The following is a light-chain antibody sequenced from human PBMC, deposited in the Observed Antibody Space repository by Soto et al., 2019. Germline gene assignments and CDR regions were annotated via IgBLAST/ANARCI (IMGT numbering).Light chain of an antibody. CDR1: SSDVGGYNY. V-gene: IGLV2-11*01. Sequence: QSALTQPRSVSGSPGQSVTISCTGTSSDVGGYNYVSWYQQHPGKAPKVMIYDVSERTSGVPDRFSGSKSGNTASLTISGLQAEDDADYYCCSYAGSPRYVLGTGTKVTVL. J-gene: IGLJ1*01. CDR3: CSYAGSPRYV. CDR2: DVS.